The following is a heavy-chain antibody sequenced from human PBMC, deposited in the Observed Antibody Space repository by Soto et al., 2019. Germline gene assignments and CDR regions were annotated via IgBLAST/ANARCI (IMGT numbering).Heavy chain of an antibody. CDR1: GFTFSSYA. CDR3: AKGTTPTGGYSGYDSIWYFDY. D-gene: IGHD5-12*01. V-gene: IGHV3-23*01. CDR2: ISGSGGST. J-gene: IGHJ4*02. Sequence: GGSLRLSCAASGFTFSSYAMSWVRQAPGKGLEWVSAISGSGGSTYYADSVKGRFTISRDNSKNTLYLQMNSLRAEDTAVYYRAKGTTPTGGYSGYDSIWYFDYWGQGTLVTVSS.